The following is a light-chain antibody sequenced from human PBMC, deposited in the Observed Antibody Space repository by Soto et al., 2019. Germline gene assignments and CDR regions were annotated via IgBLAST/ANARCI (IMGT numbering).Light chain of an antibody. Sequence: QSALTQPASVSGSPGQSITISCTGTSSDVGGYNYVSWYQQYPGKAPKLMIYDVTNRPSGVSNRFSGSKSGNTASLTISGLQAEDEADYYCGSSAPSRTFVFGTGTKVTVL. J-gene: IGLJ1*01. V-gene: IGLV2-14*01. CDR2: DVT. CDR1: SSDVGGYNY. CDR3: GSSAPSRTFV.